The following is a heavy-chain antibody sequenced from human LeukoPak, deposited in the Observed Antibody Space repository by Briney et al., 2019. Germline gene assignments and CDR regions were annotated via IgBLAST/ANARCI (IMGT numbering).Heavy chain of an antibody. Sequence: PGGSLKLSCAASGFTFSGSAMHWVRQASGKGLEWVGRIRSKANSYATAYAASVKGRFTISRDDSKNTAYLQMNSLKTEDTAVYYCTREYDFWSGYRYYYYYCYMDVWGKGTTVTVSS. D-gene: IGHD3-3*01. J-gene: IGHJ6*03. V-gene: IGHV3-73*01. CDR1: GFTFSGSA. CDR2: IRSKANSYAT. CDR3: TREYDFWSGYRYYYYYCYMDV.